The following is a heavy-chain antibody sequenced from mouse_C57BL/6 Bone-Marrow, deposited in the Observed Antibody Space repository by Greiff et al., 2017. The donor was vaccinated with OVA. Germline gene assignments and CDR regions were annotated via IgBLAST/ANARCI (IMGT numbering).Heavy chain of an antibody. J-gene: IGHJ3*01. CDR3: ARDYGSSWFAY. CDR2: ISSGSSTI. CDR1: GFTFSDYG. V-gene: IGHV5-17*01. Sequence: DVMLVESGGGLVKPGGSLKLSCAASGFTFSDYGMHWVPQAPEKGLEWVAYISSGSSTIYYADTVKGRFTISRDNAKNTLFLQMTSLRSEDTAMYYCARDYGSSWFAYWGQGTLVTVSA. D-gene: IGHD1-1*01.